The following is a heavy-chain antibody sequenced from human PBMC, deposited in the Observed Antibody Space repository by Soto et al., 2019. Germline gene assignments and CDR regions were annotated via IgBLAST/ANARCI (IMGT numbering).Heavy chain of an antibody. CDR2: ISGSGGST. Sequence: EVQLLESGGGLVQPGGSLRLSCAASGFTFSSYAMSWVRQAPGKGLEWVSAISGSGGSTYYADSVKGRFTISSDNSKNTLSPQMNSLSAEDTAVYYCARKEYSSSSREAFDYWGQGTLVTVSS. V-gene: IGHV3-23*01. CDR1: GFTFSSYA. CDR3: ARKEYSSSSREAFDY. J-gene: IGHJ4*02. D-gene: IGHD6-6*01.